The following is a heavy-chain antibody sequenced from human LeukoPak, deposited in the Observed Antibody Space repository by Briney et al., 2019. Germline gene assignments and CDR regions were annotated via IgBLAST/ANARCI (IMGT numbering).Heavy chain of an antibody. CDR1: GGSISSSSYY. D-gene: IGHD5-12*01. CDR3: ATHGYSGYDLVY. J-gene: IGHJ4*02. CDR2: IYYSGST. V-gene: IGHV4-39*07. Sequence: SETLSLTCTVSGGSISSSSYYWGWIRQPPGKGLEWIGSIYYSGSTYYNPSLKSRVTKSVDTSKNQFSLKLSSVTAADTAVYYCATHGYSGYDLVYWGQGTLVTVSS.